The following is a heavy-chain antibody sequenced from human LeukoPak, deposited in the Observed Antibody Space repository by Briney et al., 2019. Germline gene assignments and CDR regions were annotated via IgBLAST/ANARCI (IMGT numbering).Heavy chain of an antibody. V-gene: IGHV4-39*07. J-gene: IGHJ5*02. CDR2: IYYSGST. CDR1: GGSISSSSYY. Sequence: PSETLSLTCTVSGGSISSSSYYWGWIRQPPGKGLEWIGSIYYSGSTYYNPSLKSRVTISVDTSKNQFSLKLSSVTAADTAVYYCARVLPILSWSGYYDSEGWFDPWGQGTLVTVSS. D-gene: IGHD3-3*01. CDR3: ARVLPILSWSGYYDSEGWFDP.